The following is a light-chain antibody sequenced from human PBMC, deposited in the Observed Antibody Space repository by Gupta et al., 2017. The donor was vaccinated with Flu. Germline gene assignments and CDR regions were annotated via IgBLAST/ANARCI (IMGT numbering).Light chain of an antibody. CDR3: AAWDDSLDGGV. CDR2: YDG. J-gene: IGLJ3*02. V-gene: IGLV1-36*01. CDR1: SSNSGSNA. Sequence: RITRSCSGSSSNSGSNAVNWYQQLTGTAPNLLIYYDGLLPSGVSDRFYGSKSGNSVSLAISGLQSEAEADYYCAAWDDSLDGGVVGGGTKLTVL.